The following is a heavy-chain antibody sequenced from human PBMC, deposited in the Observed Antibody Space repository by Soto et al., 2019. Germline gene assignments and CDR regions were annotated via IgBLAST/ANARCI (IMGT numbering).Heavy chain of an antibody. J-gene: IGHJ4*02. CDR2: IWYDGSNK. V-gene: IGHV3-33*01. Sequence: QVQLVESGGGVVQPGRSLRLSCAASGFTFSSYGMHWVRQAPGKGLEWVAVIWYDGSNKYYADSVKGRFTISRDNSKNKLYLQMNSLRAEDTAVYYCAREEVTHFDYWGQGTLVTVSS. D-gene: IGHD2-21*02. CDR3: AREEVTHFDY. CDR1: GFTFSSYG.